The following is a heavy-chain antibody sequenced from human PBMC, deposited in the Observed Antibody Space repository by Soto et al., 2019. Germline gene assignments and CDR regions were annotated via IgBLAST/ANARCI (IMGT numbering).Heavy chain of an antibody. CDR2: IKQDGSEK. V-gene: IGHV3-7*05. CDR3: ALYYDSSGYYYYAFDI. CDR1: GFTFSSYW. J-gene: IGHJ3*02. Sequence: QPGGSLRLSCAASGFTFSSYWMSWVRQAPGKGLEWVANIKQDGSEKYYVDSVKGRFTISRDNAKNSLYLQMNSLRAEDTAVYYCALYYDSSGYYYYAFDIWGQGTMVTVSS. D-gene: IGHD3-22*01.